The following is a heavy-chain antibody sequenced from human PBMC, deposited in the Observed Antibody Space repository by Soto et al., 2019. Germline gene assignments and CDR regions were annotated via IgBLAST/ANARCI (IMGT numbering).Heavy chain of an antibody. J-gene: IGHJ4*02. CDR2: ISGGDGAT. CDR3: VKGNWGDY. D-gene: IGHD7-27*01. Sequence: EVQLLESGGGLGQPGGSLRLSCAASGFTFSTYTMTWVRQPAGKGLEWVSVISGGDGATYYADSVKGRFTISRDISQNTLYLQMNSLRADDTAIYYCVKGNWGDYWGQGTLVTVSS. V-gene: IGHV3-23*01. CDR1: GFTFSTYT.